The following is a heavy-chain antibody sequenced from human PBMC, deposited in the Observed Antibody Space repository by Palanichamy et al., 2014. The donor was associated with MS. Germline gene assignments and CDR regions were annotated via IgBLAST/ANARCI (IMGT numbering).Heavy chain of an antibody. J-gene: IGHJ4*02. CDR2: ITGSSSRT. CDR1: GFTFSNYA. CDR3: ARELVGTRGWYTVDY. V-gene: IGHV3-23*01. Sequence: EVQLLESGGRLVQPGGSLRLSCAASGFTFSNYAMSCFRRAPGKGLEWVSAITGSSSRTYYADSVKGRFTTSRDNFQNTLYLQMDSLRAEDTAVYYCARELVGTRGWYTVDYWGQGTLVTVSS. D-gene: IGHD6-19*01.